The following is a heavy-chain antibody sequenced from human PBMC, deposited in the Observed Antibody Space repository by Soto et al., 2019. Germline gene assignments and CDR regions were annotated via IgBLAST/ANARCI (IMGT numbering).Heavy chain of an antibody. J-gene: IGHJ6*02. Sequence: PSETLSLTCAVYGGSFSGYYWSWIRQPPGKGLEWIGEINHSGSTNYNPSLKSRVTMSVDKSKNQFSLKLSSVTAADTAVYYCARSPDSSGYYPRRYYYGMDVWRHGTTVTVSS. CDR1: GGSFSGYY. D-gene: IGHD3-22*01. CDR3: ARSPDSSGYYPRRYYYGMDV. V-gene: IGHV4-34*01. CDR2: INHSGST.